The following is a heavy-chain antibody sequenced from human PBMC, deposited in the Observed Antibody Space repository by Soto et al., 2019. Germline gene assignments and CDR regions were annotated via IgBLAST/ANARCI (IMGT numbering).Heavy chain of an antibody. CDR3: APNSYGYSFCDY. CDR1: GGSISSGDYY. V-gene: IGHV4-30-4*01. J-gene: IGHJ4*02. D-gene: IGHD5-18*01. CDR2: IYYSGST. Sequence: QVQLQESGPGLVKPSQTLSLTCTVSGGSISSGDYYWSWIRQPPGKGLEWIGYIYYSGSTYYNPSLNSRLXTXVXXSKNHSSLHRGSVTAVYAAVYYYAPNSYGYSFCDYWGQETLVTVSS.